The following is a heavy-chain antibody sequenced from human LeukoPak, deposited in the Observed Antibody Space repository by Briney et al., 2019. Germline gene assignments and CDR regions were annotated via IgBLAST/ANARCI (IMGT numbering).Heavy chain of an antibody. V-gene: IGHV3-23*01. CDR3: AKDPLLNSGSPPLGDY. J-gene: IGHJ4*02. CDR2: ITASGTAM. CDR1: GFTFSSYA. Sequence: GGSLRLSCAASGFTFSSYAMSWVRQAPGKGLEWVSHITASGTAMFYADSVKGRFTISRDNSKNTLYLQMNSLRAEDTAVYYCAKDPLLNSGSPPLGDYWGQGTLVTVSS. D-gene: IGHD3-22*01.